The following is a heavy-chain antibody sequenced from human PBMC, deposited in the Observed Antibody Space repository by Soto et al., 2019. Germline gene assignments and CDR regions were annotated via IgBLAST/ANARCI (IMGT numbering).Heavy chain of an antibody. J-gene: IGHJ6*02. V-gene: IGHV1-3*01. CDR3: ARGGSLWFGELSAYYYGMDV. CDR2: INAGNGNT. Sequence: GASVKVSCKASGYTFTSYAMRWVHQAPGQRLEWMGWINAGNGNTKYSQKFQGRVTITRDTSASTAYMELSRLRSDDTAVYYCARGGSLWFGELSAYYYGMDVWGQGTTVTVSS. D-gene: IGHD3-10*01. CDR1: GYTFTSYA.